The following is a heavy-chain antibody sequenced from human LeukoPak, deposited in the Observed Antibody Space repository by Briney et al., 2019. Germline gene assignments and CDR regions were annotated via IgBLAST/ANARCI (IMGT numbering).Heavy chain of an antibody. CDR3: ATGYDSSGYLPLGY. D-gene: IGHD3-22*01. Sequence: ASVKVSCKVSGYTLTELSMHWVRQAPGKGLEWMGGFDPEDGETIYAQKFQGRVTMTEDTSTDTAYMELSSLRSEDTAVYYCATGYDSSGYLPLGYWGQGTLDTVSS. CDR1: GYTLTELS. V-gene: IGHV1-24*01. J-gene: IGHJ4*02. CDR2: FDPEDGET.